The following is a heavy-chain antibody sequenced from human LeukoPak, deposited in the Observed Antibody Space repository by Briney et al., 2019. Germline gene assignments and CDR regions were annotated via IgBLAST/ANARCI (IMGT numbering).Heavy chain of an antibody. Sequence: ASVKVSCKASVYTLTVYYMQWVRQAPGQGLEWMGWINPNSGGTNYAQNFQGRVTMTRDTSISTAYMELRGLISDDTAVYYCARVYGSGSPWMNFDPWGQGTLVTVSS. CDR2: INPNSGGT. D-gene: IGHD3-10*01. CDR1: VYTLTVYY. J-gene: IGHJ5*02. CDR3: ARVYGSGSPWMNFDP. V-gene: IGHV1-2*02.